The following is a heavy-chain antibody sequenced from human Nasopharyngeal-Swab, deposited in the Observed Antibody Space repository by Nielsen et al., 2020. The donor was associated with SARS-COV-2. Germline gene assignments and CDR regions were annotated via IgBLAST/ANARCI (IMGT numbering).Heavy chain of an antibody. J-gene: IGHJ6*02. D-gene: IGHD2-15*01. Sequence: ASVKVSCKASGYTFTGYYMHWVRQAPGQGLEWMGWINPNSGGTNYAQKLQGWVTMTRDTSISTAYMELSRLRSDDTAVYYCARDLVYSYYYYGMDVWGQGTTVTVSS. CDR3: ARDLVYSYYYYGMDV. CDR2: INPNSGGT. V-gene: IGHV1-2*04. CDR1: GYTFTGYY.